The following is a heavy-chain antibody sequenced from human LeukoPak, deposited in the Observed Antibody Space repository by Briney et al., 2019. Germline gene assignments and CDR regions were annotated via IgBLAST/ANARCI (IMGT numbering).Heavy chain of an antibody. J-gene: IGHJ5*02. CDR2: INHSGST. CDR3: ARDHIVATTIVQYNWFDP. D-gene: IGHD5-12*01. CDR1: GGSFSGYY. V-gene: IGHV4-34*01. Sequence: PSGTLSLTCAVYGGSFSGYYWSWIRQPPGKGLEWIGEINHSGSTNYNPSLKSRVTISVDTSKNQFSLKLSSVTAADTAVYYCARDHIVATTIVQYNWFDPWGQGTLVTVSS.